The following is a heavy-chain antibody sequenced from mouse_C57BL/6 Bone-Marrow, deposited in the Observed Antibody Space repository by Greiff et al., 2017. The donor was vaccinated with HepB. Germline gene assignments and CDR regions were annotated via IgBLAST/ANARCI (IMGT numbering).Heavy chain of an antibody. CDR3: ARRPIYYDYDTYAMDY. V-gene: IGHV5-15*01. CDR2: ISNLAYSI. D-gene: IGHD2-4*01. Sequence: EVKLVESGGGLVQPGGSLKLSCAASGFTFSDYGMAWVRQAPRKGPEWVAFISNLAYSIYYADTVTGRFTISRENAKNTLYLEMSSLRSEDTAMYYCARRPIYYDYDTYAMDYWGQGTSVTVSS. J-gene: IGHJ4*01. CDR1: GFTFSDYG.